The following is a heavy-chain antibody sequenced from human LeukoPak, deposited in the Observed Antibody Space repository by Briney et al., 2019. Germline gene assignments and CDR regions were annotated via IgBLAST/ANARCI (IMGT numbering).Heavy chain of an antibody. Sequence: HPGGSLRLSCAASGLTFSSNWMHWVRQAPGKGLVWVSRIKGDGSSTSYADSVKGRFTISRDNAKNTLFLQMNSLRAEDTAVYYCVRDGVGAPPFDYWGQGALVTVSS. CDR2: IKGDGSST. CDR1: GLTFSSNW. D-gene: IGHD1-26*01. V-gene: IGHV3-74*01. J-gene: IGHJ4*02. CDR3: VRDGVGAPPFDY.